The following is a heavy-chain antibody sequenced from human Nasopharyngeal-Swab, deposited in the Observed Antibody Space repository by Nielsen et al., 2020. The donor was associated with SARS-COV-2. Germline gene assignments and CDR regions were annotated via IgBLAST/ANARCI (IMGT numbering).Heavy chain of an antibody. V-gene: IGHV3-23*01. CDR2: ISRNTGRT. CDR1: GFIFGTYG. D-gene: IGHD6-13*01. CDR3: AKGAKVIAALIPDAFDV. Sequence: GGSLRLSCVASGFIFGTYGMAWVRQAPGKGLEWVSGISRNTGRTFYGDSVKGRFTISRDKSKNTVDLQMNDLRVEDTAVYYCAKGAKVIAALIPDAFDVWGQGEVVTVSS. J-gene: IGHJ3*01.